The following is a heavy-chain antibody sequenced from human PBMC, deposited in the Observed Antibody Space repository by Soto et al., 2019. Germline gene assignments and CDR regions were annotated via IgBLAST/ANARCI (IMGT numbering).Heavy chain of an antibody. J-gene: IGHJ4*02. V-gene: IGHV3-33*01. CDR1: GFNFGGHG. D-gene: IGHD3-10*01. CDR3: ARDVLWFGEFDY. Sequence: GGSLRLSCAASGFNFGGHGMHWVRQAPGKGLEWMAMVWHDGSKEYYADSVKGRYTISRDNSKNTLYLQMNSLRAEDTAVYYCARDVLWFGEFDYWGQGTLVTVS. CDR2: VWHDGSKE.